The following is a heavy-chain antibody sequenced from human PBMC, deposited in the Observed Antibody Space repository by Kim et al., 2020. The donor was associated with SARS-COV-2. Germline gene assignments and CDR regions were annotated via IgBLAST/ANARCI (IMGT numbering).Heavy chain of an antibody. J-gene: IGHJ4*02. Sequence: CQGRVTSTADESTSTAYMELSSLRSEDTAVYYCARDSGGGSYYPIFYFDYWGQGTLVTVSS. CDR3: ARDSGGGSYYPIFYFDY. D-gene: IGHD1-26*01. V-gene: IGHV1-69*01.